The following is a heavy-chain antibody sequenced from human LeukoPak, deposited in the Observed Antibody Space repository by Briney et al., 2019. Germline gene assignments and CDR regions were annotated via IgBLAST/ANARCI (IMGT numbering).Heavy chain of an antibody. CDR2: IIPIFGTA. CDR3: ALVVVPAAELYIFANYYYGMDV. CDR1: GGTFSSYA. J-gene: IGHJ6*02. D-gene: IGHD2-2*01. V-gene: IGHV1-69*13. Sequence: SVKVSCKASGGTFSSYAISWVRQAPGQGLEWMGGIIPIFGTANYAQKFQGGVTITADESTSTAYMELSSLRSEDTAVYYCALVVVPAAELYIFANYYYGMDVWGQGTTVTVSS.